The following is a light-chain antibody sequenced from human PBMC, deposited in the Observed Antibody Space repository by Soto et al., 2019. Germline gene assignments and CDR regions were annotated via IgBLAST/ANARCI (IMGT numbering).Light chain of an antibody. J-gene: IGKJ1*01. V-gene: IGKV3-20*01. Sequence: EIVLTQSPGTLSLSPGEGATLSCRASQSVSTNFFAWYQQKPGQAPRLLIYGTSTRATGIPDRFSGSGSGTAFTLSISRLEPEDFAVYYCQQYGRTSWTFGQGTKVEI. CDR1: QSVSTNF. CDR3: QQYGRTSWT. CDR2: GTS.